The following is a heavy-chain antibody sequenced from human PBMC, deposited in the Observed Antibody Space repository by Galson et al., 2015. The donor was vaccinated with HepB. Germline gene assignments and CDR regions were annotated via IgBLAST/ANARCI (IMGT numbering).Heavy chain of an antibody. CDR1: GYTFTSYG. CDR3: ARWGTEQYYYGSGSYYNGHYYYYYGMDV. D-gene: IGHD3-10*01. Sequence: SVKVSCKASGYTFTSYGISWVRQALGQGLEWMGWISAYNGNTNYAQKLQGRVTMTTDTSTSTAYMELRSLRSDDTAVYYCARWGTEQYYYGSGSYYNGHYYYYYGMDVWGQGTTVTVSS. V-gene: IGHV1-18*04. CDR2: ISAYNGNT. J-gene: IGHJ6*02.